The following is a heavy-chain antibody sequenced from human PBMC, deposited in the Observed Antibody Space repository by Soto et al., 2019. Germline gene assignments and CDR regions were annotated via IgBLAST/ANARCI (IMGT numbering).Heavy chain of an antibody. J-gene: IGHJ4*02. CDR3: ARVDHRGYFAILTDY. Sequence: SETLSLTCTVSGDSLSSGGHYWSWIRQHPGKGLEWIGHIHDSVNTYYSPSLRSRVTISADMSKNQFSLNLRSVTAADTAVYYCARVDHRGYFAILTDYWGQGTLVTVSS. D-gene: IGHD3-9*01. CDR2: IHDSVNT. V-gene: IGHV4-31*03. CDR1: GDSLSSGGHY.